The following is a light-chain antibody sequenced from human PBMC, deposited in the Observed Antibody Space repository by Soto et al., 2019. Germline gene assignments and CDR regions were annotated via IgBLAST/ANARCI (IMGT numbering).Light chain of an antibody. CDR2: EVS. CDR3: SSYTSSSTWV. Sequence: QSALTQPASVSGSPGQSITISCTGTSSDVGAYYYVSWYQRHPDKAPKLIIYEVSDRPSGVSNRFSGSKSGNTASLTISGLQAADESDYYCSSYTSSSTWVFGGGTQLTVL. CDR1: SSDVGAYYY. V-gene: IGLV2-14*01. J-gene: IGLJ3*02.